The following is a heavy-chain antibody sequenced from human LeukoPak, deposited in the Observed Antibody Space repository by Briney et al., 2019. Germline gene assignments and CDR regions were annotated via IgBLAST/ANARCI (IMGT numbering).Heavy chain of an antibody. CDR1: GFSFSTYS. Sequence: GGSLRLSCAASGFSFSTYSMNWVRQAPGKGLEWVSYIVGSSSTIYYADSVKGRFTISRDNAKNSLYLQMDSRRAEDTAVYYCATDSPETAAFDYWGQGTLVTVSS. J-gene: IGHJ4*02. V-gene: IGHV3-48*04. CDR2: IVGSSSTI. CDR3: ATDSPETAAFDY. D-gene: IGHD1-1*01.